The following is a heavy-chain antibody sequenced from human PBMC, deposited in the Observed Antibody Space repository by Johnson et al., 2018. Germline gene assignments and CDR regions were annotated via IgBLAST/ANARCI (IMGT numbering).Heavy chain of an antibody. CDR3: ARRGYCSGGSCYADYYGMDV. CDR1: GGTFSSYA. V-gene: IGHV1-69*01. J-gene: IGHJ6*02. CDR2: IIPIFGTA. D-gene: IGHD2-15*01. Sequence: QVQLVESGAEVKKPGSSVKVSCKASGGTFSSYAISWVRQAPGQGLEWMGGIIPIFGTANYAQKFQGRVTITADEATSTAYMALSSLRSEDTAVYYCARRGYCSGGSCYADYYGMDVWGQGTTVTVSS.